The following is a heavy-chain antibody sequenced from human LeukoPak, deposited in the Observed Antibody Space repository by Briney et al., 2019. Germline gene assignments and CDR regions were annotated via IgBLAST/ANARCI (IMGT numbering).Heavy chain of an antibody. Sequence: GGSLRLSCAASGFTFSSYWMTWVRQAPGKGLEWVAVIWYDGSNKYYADSVKGRLTISRDNSKNTLYLQMNSLRAEDTAVYCCARDASRGAVLGYWGQGTLVTVSS. CDR3: ARDASRGAVLGY. CDR1: GFTFSSYW. V-gene: IGHV3-33*08. J-gene: IGHJ4*02. CDR2: IWYDGSNK. D-gene: IGHD3-10*01.